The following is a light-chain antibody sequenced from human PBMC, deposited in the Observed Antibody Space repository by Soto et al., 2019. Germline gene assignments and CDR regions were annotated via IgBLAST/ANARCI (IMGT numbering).Light chain of an antibody. CDR1: QSISRS. J-gene: IGKJ1*01. V-gene: IGKV3-15*01. CDR2: GAS. CDR3: QQYNNWPRT. Sequence: IVLTQSPGTLSLSPWERATLSCRASQSISRSLAWYQQKPGQAPRLLIYGASTRATGIPARVSGSGSGTEFTLTISSLQSEDFAVYYCQQYNNWPRTFGQGTKVDIK.